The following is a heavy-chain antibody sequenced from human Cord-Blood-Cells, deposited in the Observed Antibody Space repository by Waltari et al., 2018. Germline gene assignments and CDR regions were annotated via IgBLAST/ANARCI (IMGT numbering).Heavy chain of an antibody. CDR3: ARGLPYYYDSSGSRWFDP. V-gene: IGHV4-34*01. Sequence: QVQLQQWGAGLLKPSETLSLTCAVYGGSFSGYYWSWIRQPPGKGLEWIGEIKHSGSTNYNPSLKSRVTISVDTSKNQFSLKLSSVTAADTAVYYCARGLPYYYDSSGSRWFDPWGQGTLVTVSS. CDR2: IKHSGST. D-gene: IGHD3-22*01. CDR1: GGSFSGYY. J-gene: IGHJ5*02.